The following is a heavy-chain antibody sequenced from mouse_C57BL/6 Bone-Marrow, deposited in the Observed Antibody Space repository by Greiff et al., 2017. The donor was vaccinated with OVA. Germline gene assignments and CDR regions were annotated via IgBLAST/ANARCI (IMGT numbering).Heavy chain of an antibody. V-gene: IGHV1-4*01. Sequence: VQLQQSGAELARPGASVKMSCKASGYTFTSYTMHWVKQRPGQGLEWIGYINPSSGYTKYNQKFKDKATLTADKSSSTAYMQLSSLTSEDSAVYYCERLDYEGWFAYWGQGTLVTVSA. CDR1: GYTFTSYT. CDR3: ERLDYEGWFAY. J-gene: IGHJ3*01. CDR2: INPSSGYT. D-gene: IGHD2-4*01.